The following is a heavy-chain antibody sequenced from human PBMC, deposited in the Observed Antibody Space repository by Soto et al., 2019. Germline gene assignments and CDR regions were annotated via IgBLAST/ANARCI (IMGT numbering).Heavy chain of an antibody. D-gene: IGHD3-10*01. CDR1: GFTFSSYA. Sequence: EVQLLESGGGLVQPGGSLRISCAASGFTFSSYAMSWVRQAPGKGLEWVSAISGSGGSTYYADSVKGRFTISRDNSKNTLYLQMNSLRAEDTAVYYCAKDQVTMVRGAWGWFDPWGQGTLVTVSS. CDR3: AKDQVTMVRGAWGWFDP. CDR2: ISGSGGST. J-gene: IGHJ5*02. V-gene: IGHV3-23*01.